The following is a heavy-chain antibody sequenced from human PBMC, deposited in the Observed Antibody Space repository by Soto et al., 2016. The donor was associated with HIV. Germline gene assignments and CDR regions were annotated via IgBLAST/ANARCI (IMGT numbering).Heavy chain of an antibody. CDR3: ARDRTLFGLGLSWFDP. D-gene: IGHD3-16*01. J-gene: IGHJ5*02. Sequence: QVQLQESGPGLVKPSETLSLICSVSGGSISSYYWSWIRQSPGKGLEWIGYIYYSGTTNYNPSLKGRVTISVDRSKNQFSLKLRSVTAAGTAVYYCARDRTLFGLGLSWFDPVGQGLVVTVSS. CDR1: GGSISSYY. CDR2: IYYSGTT. V-gene: IGHV4-59*01.